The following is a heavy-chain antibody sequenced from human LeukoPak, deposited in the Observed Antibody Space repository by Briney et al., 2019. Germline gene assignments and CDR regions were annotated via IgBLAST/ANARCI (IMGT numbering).Heavy chain of an antibody. D-gene: IGHD6-19*01. CDR1: GYTFTGYY. CDR2: ISGFNGDT. Sequence: ASVKVSCKASGYTFTGYYMHWVRQAPGQGLEWMGWISGFNGDTIYSEKFQGRVTMTTDTSTTTGYMEMRSLRPDDTALYYCARGSIVMAGRTFDSWGQGTLVTVSS. J-gene: IGHJ4*02. V-gene: IGHV1-18*04. CDR3: ARGSIVMAGRTFDS.